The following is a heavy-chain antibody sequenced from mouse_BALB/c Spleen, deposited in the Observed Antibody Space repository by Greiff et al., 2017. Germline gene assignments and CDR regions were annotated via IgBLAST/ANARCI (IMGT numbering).Heavy chain of an antibody. CDR2: IWAGGST. CDR1: GFSLTSYG. CDR3: DREGGGWYFDV. J-gene: IGHJ1*01. V-gene: IGHV2-9*02. Sequence: VKLMESGPGLVAPSQSLSITCTVSGFSLTSYGVHWVRQPPGKGLEWLGVIWAGGSTNYNSALMSRLSISKDNSKSQVFLKMNSLQTDDTAMYYCDREGGGWYFDVWGAGTTVTVSS.